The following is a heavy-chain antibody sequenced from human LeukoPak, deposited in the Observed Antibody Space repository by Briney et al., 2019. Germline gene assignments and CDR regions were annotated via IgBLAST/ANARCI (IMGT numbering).Heavy chain of an antibody. J-gene: IGHJ5*01. D-gene: IGHD5-24*01. CDR1: GYSFTNYW. V-gene: IGHV5-51*01. CDR2: IYPRDSDT. Sequence: PGESLKISCKASGYSFTNYWIGWVRQVPGKGLEWMGMIYPRDSDTRYSPSFQGQVTLSADKSISTAYLQWSSLKAWDSAMYYCARRGGDGYNYVDSWGQGTLVTVSS. CDR3: ARRGGDGYNYVDS.